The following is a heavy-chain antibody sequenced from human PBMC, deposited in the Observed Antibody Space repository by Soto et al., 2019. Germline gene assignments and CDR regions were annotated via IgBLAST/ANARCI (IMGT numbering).Heavy chain of an antibody. V-gene: IGHV1-69*01. J-gene: IGHJ4*02. Sequence: QVQLVQSGAEVKEPGSSVKVSCTASGGGNLRDYRTTWVRRAPAQGLEWMGGIIPKLGSANYAQNFQGRVTITADESTNTVYMELRSLRSDDTAVYYCARGGACYNSGAVYWGQGTPVTVSS. CDR1: GGGNLRDYR. D-gene: IGHD2-21*01. CDR3: ARGGACYNSGAVY. CDR2: IIPKLGSA.